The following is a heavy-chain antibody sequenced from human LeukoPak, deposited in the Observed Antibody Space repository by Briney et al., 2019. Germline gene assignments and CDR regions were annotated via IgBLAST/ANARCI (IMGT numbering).Heavy chain of an antibody. V-gene: IGHV6-1*01. J-gene: IGHJ4*02. CDR3: VREVNWGFDY. CDR1: GDSVSSKSVS. CDR2: TRYRSTWMT. Sequence: SQTLSLTCAISGDSVSSKSVSWSWIRQSPSGGLEFLGRTRYRSTWMTFYSLSVQSRMTINADTSRNHVSLRLNSVTPEDTALYYWVREVNWGFDYWGQGTLVTVSS. D-gene: IGHD7-27*01.